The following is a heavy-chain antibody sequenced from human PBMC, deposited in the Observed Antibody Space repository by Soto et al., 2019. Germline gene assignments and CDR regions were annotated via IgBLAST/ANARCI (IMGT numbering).Heavy chain of an antibody. CDR2: IYHSGST. J-gene: IGHJ3*02. CDR1: GGSISSGGYS. CDR3: ARGVLMFLRFLSPPGAFDN. D-gene: IGHD3-3*01. V-gene: IGHV4-30-2*01. Sequence: SETLSLTCAVSGGSISSGGYSWSWIRQPPGKGLEWIGYIYHSGSTYYNPSLKSRVTISVDRSKNQFSLKLSSVTAADTAVYYCARGVLMFLRFLSPPGAFDNWGQGTVVTVSS.